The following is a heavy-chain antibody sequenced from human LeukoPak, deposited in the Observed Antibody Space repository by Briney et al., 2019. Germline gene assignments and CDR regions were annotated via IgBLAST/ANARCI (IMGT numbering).Heavy chain of an antibody. D-gene: IGHD6-13*01. V-gene: IGHV3-15*05. Sequence: GGSLRLSCAVSGFNFNDAWMSWVRQAPGKGLEWVGRLKSRGSGGTADYSAPVRDRFTISRDDSQKTLYLQMNSLRAEDTAVYYCAKGSSTYSITSYWYFDLWGRGTLVTVSS. CDR3: AKGSSTYSITSYWYFDL. J-gene: IGHJ2*01. CDR2: LKSRGSGGTA. CDR1: GFNFNDAW.